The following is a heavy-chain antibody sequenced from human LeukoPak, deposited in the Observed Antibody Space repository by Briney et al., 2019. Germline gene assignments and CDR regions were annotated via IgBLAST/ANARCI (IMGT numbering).Heavy chain of an antibody. D-gene: IGHD3-22*01. CDR2: IKQDGSEK. V-gene: IGHV3-7*01. CDR1: GFTFSSYW. J-gene: IGHJ5*02. CDR3: ARDSNYYDSSGPGGFDP. Sequence: GGSLRLSCAASGFTFSSYWMSWVRQAPGKGLDWVANIKQDGSEKYYVDSVKGRFTISRDNAKNSLYLQMNSLRAEDTAVYYCARDSNYYDSSGPGGFDPWGQGTLVTVSS.